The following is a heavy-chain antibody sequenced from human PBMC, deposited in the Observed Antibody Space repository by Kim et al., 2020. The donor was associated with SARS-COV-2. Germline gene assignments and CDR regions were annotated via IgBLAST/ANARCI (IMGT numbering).Heavy chain of an antibody. Sequence: SETLSLTCAVYGGSFSGYYWSWIRQPPGKGLEWIGEINHSGSTNYNPSLKSRVTISVDTSKNQFSLKLSSVTAADTAVYYCARGRLGQWLTPNYHFDYWGQGTLVTVSS. V-gene: IGHV4-34*01. CDR2: INHSGST. CDR3: ARGRLGQWLTPNYHFDY. J-gene: IGHJ4*02. CDR1: GGSFSGYY. D-gene: IGHD6-19*01.